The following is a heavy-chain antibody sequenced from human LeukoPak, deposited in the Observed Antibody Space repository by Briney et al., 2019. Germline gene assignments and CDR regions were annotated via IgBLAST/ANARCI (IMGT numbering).Heavy chain of an antibody. V-gene: IGHV4-59*01. J-gene: IGHJ6*02. D-gene: IGHD3-3*01. CDR1: GGSISSYY. CDR3: AYYDFWSGYPSV. CDR2: IYYSGST. Sequence: SETLSLTCTVSGGSISSYYWNWIRQPPGKGLEWIGYIYYSGSTNYNPSLKSRVTISVDTSKNQFSLKLSSVTAADTAVYYCAYYDFWSGYPSVWGQGTTVTVSS.